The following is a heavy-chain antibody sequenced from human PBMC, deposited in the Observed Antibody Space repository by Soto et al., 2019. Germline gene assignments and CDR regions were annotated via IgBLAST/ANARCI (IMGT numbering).Heavy chain of an antibody. V-gene: IGHV3-48*01. J-gene: IGHJ6*03. CDR3: ARDIVVVVAATHPAVDIYYYYMDV. CDR1: GFTFSSYS. D-gene: IGHD2-15*01. CDR2: ISSSSSTI. Sequence: QPGGSLRLSCAASGFTFSSYSMNWVRQAPGKGLEWVSYISSSSSTIYYADSVKGRFTISRDNAKNSLYLQMNSLRAEDTAVYYCARDIVVVVAATHPAVDIYYYYMDVWGKGTTVTVSS.